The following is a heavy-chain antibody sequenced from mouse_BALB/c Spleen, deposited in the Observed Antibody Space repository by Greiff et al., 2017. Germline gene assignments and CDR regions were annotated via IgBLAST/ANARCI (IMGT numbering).Heavy chain of an antibody. CDR3: AREGLPYYYAMDY. D-gene: IGHD2-4*01. Sequence: EVQLKESGGGLVKPGGSLKLSCAASGFTFSSYAMSWVRQSPEKRLEWVAEISSGGSYTYYPDTVTGRFTISRDNAKNTLYLEMSSLRSEDTAMYYCAREGLPYYYAMDYWGQGTSVTVSS. V-gene: IGHV5-9-4*01. CDR2: ISSGGSYT. J-gene: IGHJ4*01. CDR1: GFTFSSYA.